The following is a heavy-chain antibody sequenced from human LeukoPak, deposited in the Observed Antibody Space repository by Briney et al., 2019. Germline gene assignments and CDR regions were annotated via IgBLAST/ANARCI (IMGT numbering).Heavy chain of an antibody. D-gene: IGHD5/OR15-5a*01. CDR1: GGSISSNSYY. J-gene: IGHJ5*02. CDR3: ASLSVPGWFDP. Sequence: SETLSLTCTVSGGSISSNSYYWAWIRQPPGKGLEWIGSIYYSGSTYYNPSLKSRVTISVDTSKNQFSLKLSSVTAADTAVYYCASLSVPGWFDPWGQGTLVTVSS. CDR2: IYYSGST. V-gene: IGHV4-39*07.